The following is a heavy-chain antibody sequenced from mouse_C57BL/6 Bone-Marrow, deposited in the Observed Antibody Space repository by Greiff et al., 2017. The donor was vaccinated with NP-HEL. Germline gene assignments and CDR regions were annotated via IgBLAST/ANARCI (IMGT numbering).Heavy chain of an antibody. Sequence: EVQVVESGAELVRPGASVKLSCTASGFNIKDDYMHWVKQRPEQGLEWIGWIDPENGDTEYASKFQGKATITADTSSNTAYLQLSSLTSEDTAVYYCTTGYGYDSYYFDYWGQGTTLTVSS. J-gene: IGHJ2*01. CDR1: GFNIKDDY. CDR2: IDPENGDT. CDR3: TTGYGYDSYYFDY. V-gene: IGHV14-4*01. D-gene: IGHD2-2*01.